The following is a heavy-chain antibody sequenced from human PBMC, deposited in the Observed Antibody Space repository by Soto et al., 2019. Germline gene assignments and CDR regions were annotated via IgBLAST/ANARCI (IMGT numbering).Heavy chain of an antibody. CDR2: ISGSGGST. J-gene: IGHJ4*02. Sequence: GGSLRLSCAASGFTFSSYAMSWVRQAPGKGLEWVSAISGSGGSTYYADSVKGRFTISRDNSKNTLYLQMNSLRAEDTAVYYCAKYRRGNIVLMVYARSYYFDYWGQGTLVTVSS. CDR1: GFTFSSYA. V-gene: IGHV3-23*01. D-gene: IGHD2-8*01. CDR3: AKYRRGNIVLMVYARSYYFDY.